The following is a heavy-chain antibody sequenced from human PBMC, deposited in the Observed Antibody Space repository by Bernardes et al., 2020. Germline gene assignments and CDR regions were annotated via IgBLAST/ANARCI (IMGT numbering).Heavy chain of an antibody. Sequence: GALEPSWAASGFTFSSCAMRLVRQAPGEGLGWVSANSDNGGSTYYADPVTGRITTSRDSSSNTLYLQMNSERAEDTDVYYCCPHFSSWYRPYYFDYWGQGTLVTVSS. CDR1: GFTFSSCA. CDR3: CPHFSSWYRPYYFDY. D-gene: IGHD6-13*01. J-gene: IGHJ4*02. CDR2: NSDNGGST. V-gene: IGHV3-23*01.